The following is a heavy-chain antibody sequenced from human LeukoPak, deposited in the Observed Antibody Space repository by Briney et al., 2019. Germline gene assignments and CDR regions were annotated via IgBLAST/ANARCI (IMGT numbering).Heavy chain of an antibody. D-gene: IGHD3-10*01. J-gene: IGHJ4*02. Sequence: GGSLRLSCAASGFTFRSYEVNWVRQAPGKGLEWVSYISSSGSTIVYADSVKGRLTISRDNAKNSLYLQMNSLRAEDTALYYCASARYFGSGNYWSFDYWGQGTLVTVSS. CDR1: GFTFRSYE. V-gene: IGHV3-48*03. CDR2: ISSSGSTI. CDR3: ASARYFGSGNYWSFDY.